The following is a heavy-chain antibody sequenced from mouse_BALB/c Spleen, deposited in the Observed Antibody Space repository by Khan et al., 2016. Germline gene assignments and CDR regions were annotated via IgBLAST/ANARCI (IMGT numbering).Heavy chain of an antibody. Sequence: EVELVESGPELVKPGASVKMSCKASGYTFSRYVMHWVKQKPGQGLEWIGYIYPFNDGSKYNEKFKGKATLTSDKSSSTAYMVLSSLTSEDSAVYYCAREGMITFAYWGQGTLVTVSA. V-gene: IGHV1S136*01. CDR2: IYPFNDGS. D-gene: IGHD2-4*01. J-gene: IGHJ3*01. CDR3: AREGMITFAY. CDR1: GYTFSRYV.